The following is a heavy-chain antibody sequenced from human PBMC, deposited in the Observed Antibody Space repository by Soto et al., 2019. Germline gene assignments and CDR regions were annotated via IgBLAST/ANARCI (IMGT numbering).Heavy chain of an antibody. V-gene: IGHV3-9*01. CDR3: AKVSYGSGSYYNGGRGYFDY. CDR1: GFTFDDYA. CDR2: ISWNSGSI. D-gene: IGHD3-10*01. Sequence: DVQLVESGGGLVQPGRSLRLSCAASGFTFDDYAMHWVRQAPGKGLEWVSGISWNSGSIGYADSVKGRFTISRDNAKNSLYLQMNSLRAEDTALYYCAKVSYGSGSYYNGGRGYFDYWGQGTLVTVSS. J-gene: IGHJ4*02.